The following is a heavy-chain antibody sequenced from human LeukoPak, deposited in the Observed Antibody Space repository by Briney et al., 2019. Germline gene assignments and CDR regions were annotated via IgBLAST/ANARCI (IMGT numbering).Heavy chain of an antibody. V-gene: IGHV3-66*02. Sequence: GGSLRLSCVASGSSVGNNYMNWVRQAPGKGLEWVSVIYSGGSTYYADSVKGRFTISRDSSKNTLYLQIHSLRVEDTAVYYCARAIRDASVSLRFDYWGQGTLVTVSS. CDR1: GSSVGNNY. J-gene: IGHJ4*02. CDR2: IYSGGST. D-gene: IGHD5-24*01. CDR3: ARAIRDASVSLRFDY.